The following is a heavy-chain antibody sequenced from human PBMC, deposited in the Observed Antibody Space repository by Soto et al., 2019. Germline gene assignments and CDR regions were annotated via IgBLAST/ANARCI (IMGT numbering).Heavy chain of an antibody. J-gene: IGHJ5*02. CDR1: GYTFTGYY. D-gene: IGHD6-19*01. CDR2: INPNSGGT. CDR3: ARGRGIAEAGTDWFDP. V-gene: IGHV1-2*04. Sequence: ASVKVSCKASGYTFTGYYMHWVRQAPGQGLEWMGWINPNSGGTNYAQKFQGWVTMTRDTSISTAYMELSRLRSDDTAMYYCARGRGIAEAGTDWFDPWGQGTLVTVSS.